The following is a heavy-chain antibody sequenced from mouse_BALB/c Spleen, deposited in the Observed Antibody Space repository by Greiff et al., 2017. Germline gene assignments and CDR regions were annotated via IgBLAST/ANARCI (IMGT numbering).Heavy chain of an antibody. J-gene: IGHJ4*01. CDR1: GFNIKDTY. V-gene: IGHV14-3*02. CDR2: IDPANGNT. Sequence: EVQLQQSGAELVRSGASVKLSCTASGFNIKDTYMHWVKQRPEQGLEWIGRIDPANGNTKYDPKFQGKATITADTSSNTAYLQLSSLTSEDTAVYYCATEVRRDYYAMDYWGQGTSVTVSS. D-gene: IGHD2-14*01. CDR3: ATEVRRDYYAMDY.